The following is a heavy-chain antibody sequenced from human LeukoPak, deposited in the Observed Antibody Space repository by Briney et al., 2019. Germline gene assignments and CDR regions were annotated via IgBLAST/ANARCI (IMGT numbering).Heavy chain of an antibody. CDR1: GYTFTSYG. CDR2: ISAYNGNT. CDR3: ARDRGIVVVPAAPESYYYYGMDV. D-gene: IGHD2-2*01. Sequence: EASVKVSCKASGYTFTSYGISWVRQAPGQGLEWMGWISAYNGNTNYAQKLQGRVTMTTDTSMSTAYMELRSLRSDDTAVYYCARDRGIVVVPAAPESYYYYGMDVWGQGTTVTVSS. V-gene: IGHV1-18*01. J-gene: IGHJ6*02.